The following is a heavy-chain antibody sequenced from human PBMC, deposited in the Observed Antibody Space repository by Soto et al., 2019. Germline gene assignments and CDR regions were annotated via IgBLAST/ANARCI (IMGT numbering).Heavy chain of an antibody. CDR2: ISYDGSNK. Sequence: PGGSLSLSCAASGFTFSSYGMHWVRQAPCKWLEWVAVISYDGSNKYYADSVKGRFTISRDNSKNTLYLQMNSLRAEDTAVYYCAKGWDFWSGWYYYYYGMDVWGQGTTVTVSS. V-gene: IGHV3-30*18. CDR3: AKGWDFWSGWYYYYYGMDV. CDR1: GFTFSSYG. J-gene: IGHJ6*02. D-gene: IGHD3-3*01.